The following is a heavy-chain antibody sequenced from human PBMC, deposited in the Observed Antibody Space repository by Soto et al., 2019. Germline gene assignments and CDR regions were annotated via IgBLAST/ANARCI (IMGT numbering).Heavy chain of an antibody. CDR1: GYTFSNFG. CDR2: ITPYNGNA. D-gene: IGHD1-26*01. V-gene: IGHV1-18*04. Sequence: QVQLVQSRAEVENPGASVKVSCKASGYTFSNFGINWVRQAPGQGLEWMGWITPYNGNANYAQKYQDRLTVTTDTSTNTAYLELRSLRSDDTAVYFCARARMYSGAYHDYWGQGTLVTVSS. CDR3: ARARMYSGAYHDY. J-gene: IGHJ4*02.